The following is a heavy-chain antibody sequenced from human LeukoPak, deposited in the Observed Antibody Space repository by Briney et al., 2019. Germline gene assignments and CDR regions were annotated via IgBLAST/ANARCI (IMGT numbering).Heavy chain of an antibody. CDR3: ARAKSAGYYFDF. J-gene: IGHJ4*02. CDR2: ISGSGGST. V-gene: IGHV3-23*01. Sequence: GGSLRLSCAASGFTFSSYWMSWVRQAPGKGLEWVSAISGSGGSTYSADSVKGRFTISRDNSKNTLYLQMNSLRAEDTAVYYCARAKSAGYYFDFWGQGTLVSVSS. CDR1: GFTFSSYW.